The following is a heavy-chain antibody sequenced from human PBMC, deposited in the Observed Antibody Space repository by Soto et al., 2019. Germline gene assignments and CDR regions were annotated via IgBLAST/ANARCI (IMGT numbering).Heavy chain of an antibody. CDR3: ARSNWYSEY. J-gene: IGHJ4*02. D-gene: IGHD7-27*01. Sequence: QVQLQEPGPGLVKPSETLSLTCTVSGGSINNHYWGWIRQPPGKGLEWIGYIYYTGSTNYNPSLKSRVTTSVDTSKDQFSLNLTSLTAADTAIYYCARSNWYSEYWGQGTLVTVSS. V-gene: IGHV4-59*11. CDR2: IYYTGST. CDR1: GGSINNHY.